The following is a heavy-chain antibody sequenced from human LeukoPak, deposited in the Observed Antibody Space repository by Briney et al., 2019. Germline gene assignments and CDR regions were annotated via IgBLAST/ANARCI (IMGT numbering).Heavy chain of an antibody. CDR3: ARDTASGYDAFDI. J-gene: IGHJ3*02. CDR2: IKQDGSEK. Sequence: GGSLRLSCAASGFTFSSYSMNWVRQAPGKGLEWVANIKQDGSEKYYVDSVKGRFTISRDNAKNSLYLQMNSLRAEDTAVYYCARDTASGYDAFDIWGQGTMVTVSS. D-gene: IGHD6-13*01. CDR1: GFTFSSYS. V-gene: IGHV3-7*01.